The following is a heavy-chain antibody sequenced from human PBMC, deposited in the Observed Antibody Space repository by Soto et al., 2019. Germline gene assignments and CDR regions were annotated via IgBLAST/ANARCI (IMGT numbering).Heavy chain of an antibody. CDR2: IDPSDSYT. V-gene: IGHV5-10-1*01. D-gene: IGHD6-13*01. CDR3: ARREQLENYYYYGMEV. CDR1: GYSFTSYW. J-gene: IGHJ6*02. Sequence: PGESLKISCKGSGYSFTSYWISWVRQMPGKGLEWMGRIDPSDSYTNYSPSFQGHVTISADKSISTAYLQWSSLKASDTAMYYCARREQLENYYYYGMEVWGQGTTVTVSS.